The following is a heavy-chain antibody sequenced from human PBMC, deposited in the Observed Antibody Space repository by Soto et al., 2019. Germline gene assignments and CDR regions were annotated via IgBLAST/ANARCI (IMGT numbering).Heavy chain of an antibody. J-gene: IGHJ4*02. V-gene: IGHV1-2*04. D-gene: IGHD3-9*01. CDR3: ARGYGDYYILTGYPRYEFYY. CDR1: GYTFTGYY. CDR2: INPNSGGT. Sequence: ASVKVSCKASGYTFTGYYMHWVRQAPGQGLEWMGWINPNSGGTNYAQKFQGWVTMTRDTSISTAYMELSRLRSDDTAVYYCARGYGDYYILTGYPRYEFYYWGKGTLVTVSS.